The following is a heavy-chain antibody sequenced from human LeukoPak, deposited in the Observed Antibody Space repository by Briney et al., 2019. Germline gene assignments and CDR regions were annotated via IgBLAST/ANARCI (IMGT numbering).Heavy chain of an antibody. J-gene: IGHJ6*03. Sequence: GGSLRLSCAASGFTFSSYSMNWVRQAPGKGLEWVSYISSSGSTIYYADSVKGRFTISRDNAKNSLYLQMNSLRAEDTAVYYCARVPLKGYYYYMDVWGKGTTVTISS. CDR2: ISSSGSTI. CDR1: GFTFSSYS. CDR3: ARVPLKGYYYYMDV. V-gene: IGHV3-48*04.